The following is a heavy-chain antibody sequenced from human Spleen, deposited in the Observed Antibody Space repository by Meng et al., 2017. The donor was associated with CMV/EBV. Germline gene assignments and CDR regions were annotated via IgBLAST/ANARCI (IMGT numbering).Heavy chain of an antibody. CDR2: ISGSGDIT. D-gene: IGHD1-14*01. CDR1: GFAFSNYA. V-gene: IGHV3-23*01. Sequence: GGSLRLSCAASGFAFSNYAMSWVRQAPGKGLVWVSDISGSGDITYYAESVKGRFTISRDKSKNTPYLQMNSLRAEDTAVYYCAKGLNSGLNYYYYGMDVWGQGTTVTVSS. J-gene: IGHJ6*02. CDR3: AKGLNSGLNYYYYGMDV.